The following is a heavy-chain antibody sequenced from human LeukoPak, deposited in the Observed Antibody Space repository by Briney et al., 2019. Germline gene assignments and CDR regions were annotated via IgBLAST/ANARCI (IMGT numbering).Heavy chain of an antibody. CDR2: IVPILGIA. Sequence: SVKVSCKASGGTFSSYAISWVRQAPGQGLEWMGRIVPILGIANYAQKFQGRVTITADKSTSTAYMELSSLRSEDTAVYYCARGYSRQTCFDYWGQGTLVTVSS. CDR1: GGTFSSYA. J-gene: IGHJ4*02. V-gene: IGHV1-69*04. CDR3: ARGYSRQTCFDY. D-gene: IGHD6-13*01.